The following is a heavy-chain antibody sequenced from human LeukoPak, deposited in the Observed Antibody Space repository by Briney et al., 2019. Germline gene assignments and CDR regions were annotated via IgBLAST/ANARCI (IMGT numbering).Heavy chain of an antibody. CDR3: ARDGRSGYEDL. CDR1: GVSIKANSDY. D-gene: IGHD5-12*01. V-gene: IGHV4-39*07. J-gene: IGHJ5*02. Sequence: SETLSLTCNVSGVSIKANSDYWGWLRQPPGKGLEWIGSIYHVGGTYYNPSLKSRVTISIDTSKNQFSLRLTSVAAADTAIYYCARDGRSGYEDLWGPGTLVTVSS. CDR2: IYHVGGT.